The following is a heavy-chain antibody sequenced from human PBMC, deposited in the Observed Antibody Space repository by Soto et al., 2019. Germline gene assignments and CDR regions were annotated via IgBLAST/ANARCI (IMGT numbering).Heavy chain of an antibody. CDR3: GRNELGWFVP. V-gene: IGHV3-72*01. Sequence: EIQLVESGGGSVQPGGSLRLSCVASGFTFSDYYMDWVRQATGKGPEWVARVKHSPKEFGTEYAASVSGRFIISRDDSQKTCFLQMTSRKGHDTGSYYCGRNELGWFVPCGQGTLVTVSS. CDR2: VKHSPKEFGT. D-gene: IGHD7-27*01. CDR1: GFTFSDYY. J-gene: IGHJ5*02.